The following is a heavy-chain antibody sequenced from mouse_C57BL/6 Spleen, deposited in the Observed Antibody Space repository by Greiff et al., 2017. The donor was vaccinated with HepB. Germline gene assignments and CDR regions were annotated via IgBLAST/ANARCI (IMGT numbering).Heavy chain of an antibody. Sequence: QVQLQQPGAELVRPGTSVKLSCKASGYTFTSYWMHWVKQRPGQGLESIGVIDPSDSYTNYNQKFKGKATLTVDTSSSTAYMQLSSLTSEDSAVYYCARLSDPPFAYWGQGTLVTVSA. CDR2: IDPSDSYT. CDR3: ARLSDPPFAY. V-gene: IGHV1-59*01. J-gene: IGHJ3*01. CDR1: GYTFTSYW.